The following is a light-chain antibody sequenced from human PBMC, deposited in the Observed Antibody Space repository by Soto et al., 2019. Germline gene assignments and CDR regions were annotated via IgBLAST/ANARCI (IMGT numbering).Light chain of an antibody. CDR3: QQYNKWPLT. V-gene: IGKV3-15*01. CDR2: GAF. CDR1: QSVAGN. J-gene: IGKJ4*01. Sequence: EIVMTQSPATLSVSPGEGATLSCWASQSVAGNLAWYQQKPGQAPRLLIYGAFTRATGIPATFSGSGSGTEFTRTISRLQSEDFAVYYCQQYNKWPLTFGGGTKVEIK.